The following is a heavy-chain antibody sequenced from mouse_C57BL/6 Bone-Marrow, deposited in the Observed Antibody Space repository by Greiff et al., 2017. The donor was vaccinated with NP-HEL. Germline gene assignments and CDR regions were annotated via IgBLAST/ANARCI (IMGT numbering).Heavy chain of an antibody. J-gene: IGHJ2*01. CDR3: ARGGTVVALDY. Sequence: VPLKQSGPELVKPGASVKLSCKASGYSFTDYNMNWVKQSNGQILEWIGVINPNYGTTSYNQKFKGKATLTVDQSSSTAYMQLNSLTSEDSAVYYCARGGTVVALDYWGQGTTLTVSS. CDR2: INPNYGTT. CDR1: GYSFTDYN. V-gene: IGHV1-39*01. D-gene: IGHD1-1*01.